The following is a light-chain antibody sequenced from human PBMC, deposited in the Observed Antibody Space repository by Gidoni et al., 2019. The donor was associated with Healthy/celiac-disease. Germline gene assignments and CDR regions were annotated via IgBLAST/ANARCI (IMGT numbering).Light chain of an antibody. V-gene: IGKV1-5*01. CDR1: QSISSC. J-gene: IGKJ1*01. CDR2: DAS. CDR3: QQYNSYSPT. Sequence: IQLSQSPSTLSASVGDRVTITCRASQSISSCLAWYQQKPGKAPKLLIYDASSLESGVPSRFSGSGSGTDFTLTISSLQPDDFATYYCQQYNSYSPTFGQGTKVEIK.